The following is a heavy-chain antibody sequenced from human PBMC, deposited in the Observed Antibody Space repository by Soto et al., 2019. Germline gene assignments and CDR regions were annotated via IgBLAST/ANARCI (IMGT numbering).Heavy chain of an antibody. CDR3: ARRAETNGWNGFGADKYYFDF. V-gene: IGHV1-8*01. D-gene: IGHD1-1*01. Sequence: ASVKVSCKASGYTFTSYDIYWVRQATRQGLEWVGWMNPNTGNSGYAQKFQGRVTMTSDTSISTAHMELSSLRSEDTAVYYCARRAETNGWNGFGADKYYFDFWGQGTLVTVSS. CDR2: MNPNTGNS. J-gene: IGHJ4*02. CDR1: GYTFTSYD.